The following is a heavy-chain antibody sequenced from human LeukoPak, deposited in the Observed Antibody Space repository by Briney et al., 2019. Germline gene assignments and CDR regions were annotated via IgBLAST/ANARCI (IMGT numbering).Heavy chain of an antibody. V-gene: IGHV4-61*02. D-gene: IGHD1-26*01. Sequence: PSETLSLTCTVSGGSISSGSYYWSWIRQPAGKGLEWIGRIYTSGSTNYNPSLKSRVTISVDTSKNQFSLKLSSVTAADTAVYYCASRWEGNFDYWGQGILVTVSS. CDR2: IYTSGST. CDR1: GGSISSGSYY. CDR3: ASRWEGNFDY. J-gene: IGHJ4*02.